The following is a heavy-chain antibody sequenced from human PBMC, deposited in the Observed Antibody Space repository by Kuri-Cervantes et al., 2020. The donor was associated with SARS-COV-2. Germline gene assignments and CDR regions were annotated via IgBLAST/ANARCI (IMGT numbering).Heavy chain of an antibody. CDR3: AREGDRITSDYYFDY. CDR1: GFTFSSYW. D-gene: IGHD1-20*01. Sequence: GESLKSSCAASGFTFSSYWMSWVRQAPGKGLEWVANIKQDGSEKYYVDSVKGRFTISRDNAKNSLYLQMNSLRAEDTAVYYCAREGDRITSDYYFDYWGQGTLVTVSS. V-gene: IGHV3-7*01. CDR2: IKQDGSEK. J-gene: IGHJ4*02.